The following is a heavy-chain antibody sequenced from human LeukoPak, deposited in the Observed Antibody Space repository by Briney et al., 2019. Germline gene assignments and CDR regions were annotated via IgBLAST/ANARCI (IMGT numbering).Heavy chain of an antibody. CDR3: ARVRPYYYDSSGYPNWFDP. Sequence: SETLSLTCTVSGGSISSGGYYWSWIRQHPGKGLEWFGYIYYSGSTYYNPSLKSRVTISVDTSKHQFSLKLSSVTAADTAVYYCARVRPYYYDSSGYPNWFDPWGQGTLVTVSS. J-gene: IGHJ5*02. V-gene: IGHV4-31*03. CDR1: GGSISSGGYY. D-gene: IGHD3-22*01. CDR2: IYYSGST.